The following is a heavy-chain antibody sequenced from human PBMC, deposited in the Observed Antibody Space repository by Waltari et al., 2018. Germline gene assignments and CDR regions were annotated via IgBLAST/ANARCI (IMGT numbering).Heavy chain of an antibody. CDR2: INPNSGGT. V-gene: IGHV1-2*06. J-gene: IGHJ4*02. Sequence: QVQLVQSGAEVKKPGASVKVSCKASGYTFTGYYMHWVRQAPGQGLEGMGRINPNSGGTNYAQKFKGRVTMTRDTSISTAYMELSRLRSDDTAVYYCARNRRRPVYDSSGIHYWGQGTLVTVSS. CDR3: ARNRRRPVYDSSGIHY. D-gene: IGHD3-22*01. CDR1: GYTFTGYY.